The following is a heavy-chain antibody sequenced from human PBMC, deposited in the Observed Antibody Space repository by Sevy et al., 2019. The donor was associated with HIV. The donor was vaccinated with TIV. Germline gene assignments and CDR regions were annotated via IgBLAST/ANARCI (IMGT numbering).Heavy chain of an antibody. CDR1: AFNFSPYR. CDR2: ISSRTSYI. D-gene: IGHD3-22*01. V-gene: IGHV3-21*01. Sequence: GGSLRLSCAASAFNFSPYRLSWVRQAPGKGLQWVSSISSRTSYIYYADSVKGRFTISRDNAKNSLFLQMNSLRVEDTAVYYWASETFYYDSSGHYPLGFWGQGTLVTVSS. J-gene: IGHJ4*02. CDR3: ASETFYYDSSGHYPLGF.